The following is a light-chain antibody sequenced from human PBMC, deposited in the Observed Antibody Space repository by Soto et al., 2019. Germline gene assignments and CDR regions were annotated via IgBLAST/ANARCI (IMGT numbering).Light chain of an antibody. CDR1: QSITNY. J-gene: IGKJ1*01. V-gene: IGKV1-39*01. CDR2: AAS. CDR3: QQSYSTPWT. Sequence: DIQMTQSPSSLSASVGDRVTITCRASQSITNYLNWYQQKPGKAPKLLIYAASSLQSGVPSRFSGSESVTDFTLSISSLQPEDFATYYCQQSYSTPWTFGQGTKVESK.